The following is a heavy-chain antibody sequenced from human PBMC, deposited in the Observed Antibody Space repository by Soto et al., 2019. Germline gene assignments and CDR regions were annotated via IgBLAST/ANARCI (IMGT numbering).Heavy chain of an antibody. CDR3: ARHQSHSSSYVDP. CDR2: IYYSGST. Sequence: QLQLQESGPGLVKPSETLSLTCTVSGGSISSSSYYWGWIRQPPGKGLEWIGSIYYSGSTYYNPSLKSGVAVSVDTSENQFSLKLSSVTAADTAVYYCARHQSHSSSYVDPWGQGTLVTVSS. D-gene: IGHD6-13*01. CDR1: GGSISSSSYY. J-gene: IGHJ5*02. V-gene: IGHV4-39*01.